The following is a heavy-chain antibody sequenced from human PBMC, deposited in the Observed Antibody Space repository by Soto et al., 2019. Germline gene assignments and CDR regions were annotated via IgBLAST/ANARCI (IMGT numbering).Heavy chain of an antibody. Sequence: PGGSLRLSCAGSGFNFTDYNMNWVRQAPGKGLEWVSSISSTGRYIYYGDSVRGRITVSRDNGKNSLFLQMNNLGAEDTAVYYCAREKCSSNNCYLVGYYGLDVWGQGAKVTVSS. V-gene: IGHV3-21*01. CDR1: GFNFTDYN. CDR3: AREKCSSNNCYLVGYYGLDV. CDR2: ISSTGRYI. J-gene: IGHJ6*02. D-gene: IGHD2-2*01.